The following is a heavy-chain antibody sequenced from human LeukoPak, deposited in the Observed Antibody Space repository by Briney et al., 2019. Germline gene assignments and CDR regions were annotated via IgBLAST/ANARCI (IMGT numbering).Heavy chain of an antibody. CDR1: GFTFSSYG. CDR3: ATLRSDSSGWYYFDY. Sequence: PGGSLRLSCAASGFTFSSYGMHWVRQAPGKGLEWVAVIWYDGSNKYYTDSVKGRFTISRDNSKNMLYLQMNSLRTEDTAVYYCATLRSDSSGWYYFDYWGQGTLVTVSS. D-gene: IGHD6-19*01. J-gene: IGHJ4*02. CDR2: IWYDGSNK. V-gene: IGHV3-30*02.